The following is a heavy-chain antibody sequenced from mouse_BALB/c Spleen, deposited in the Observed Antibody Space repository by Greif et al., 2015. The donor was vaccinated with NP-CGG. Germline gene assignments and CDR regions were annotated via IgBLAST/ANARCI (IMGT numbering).Heavy chain of an antibody. CDR1: GFNIKDTY. CDR3: AKSSTRGLGFAY. D-gene: IGHD3-3*01. CDR2: IDPANANI. J-gene: IGHJ3*01. V-gene: IGHV14-3*02. Sequence: VQLQQSGAELVKPGASVKLSCTASGFNIKDTYMHWVKQRPEQGLEWIGRIDPANANIKYDPKFQGKATIAKDTSSNIAHLQCCSLTSEDTAVYFCAKSSTRGLGFAYTGQGTLGTLSA.